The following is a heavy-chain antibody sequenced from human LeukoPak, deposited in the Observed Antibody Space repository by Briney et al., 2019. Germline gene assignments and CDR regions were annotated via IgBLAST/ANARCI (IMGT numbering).Heavy chain of an antibody. D-gene: IGHD5-24*01. V-gene: IGHV5-51*01. CDR1: RYSFTYYW. CDR3: ARQDGRALYYFDY. J-gene: IGHJ4*02. CDR2: IYPADSDT. Sequence: GESLNISCQGSRYSFTYYWIAWVRQMTGKGLGWMGIIYPADSDTRYSTSFQGQVTSSADKSTSTAYLQWSSLKASDTAMYYCARQDGRALYYFDYWGQGTLVTVSS.